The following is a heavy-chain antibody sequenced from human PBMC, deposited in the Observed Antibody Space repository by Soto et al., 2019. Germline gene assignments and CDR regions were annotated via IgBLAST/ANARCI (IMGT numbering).Heavy chain of an antibody. CDR2: IYYSGST. J-gene: IGHJ4*02. Sequence: TSETLSLTCTVSGGSISSYYWSWIRQPPGKGLEWIGYIYYSGSTNYNPSLKSRVTISVDTSKNQFSLKLSSVTAADTAVYYCARVGSSGYPFDYWRQGTLVTVSS. V-gene: IGHV4-59*01. CDR1: GGSISSYY. CDR3: ARVGSSGYPFDY. D-gene: IGHD3-22*01.